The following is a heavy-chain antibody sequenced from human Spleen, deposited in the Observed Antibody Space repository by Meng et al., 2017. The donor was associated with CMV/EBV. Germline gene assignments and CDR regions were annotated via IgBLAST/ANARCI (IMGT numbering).Heavy chain of an antibody. J-gene: IGHJ6*02. Sequence: SETLSLTCSVSGASVSSGTNSWTWIRQRPGQGLEWIGYIYYSGRTYFSPALKSRGTISVDASKNHFYLSLTSVTAADTAVYYCARVGSTSPSGYGMDVWGQGTSVTVSS. V-gene: IGHV4-31*03. CDR2: IYYSGRT. CDR3: ARVGSTSPSGYGMDV. D-gene: IGHD1-26*01. CDR1: GASVSSGTNS.